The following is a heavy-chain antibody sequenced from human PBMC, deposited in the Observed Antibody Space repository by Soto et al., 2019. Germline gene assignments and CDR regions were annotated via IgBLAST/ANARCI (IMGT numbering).Heavy chain of an antibody. CDR1: GGSISSGGYY. J-gene: IGHJ6*02. CDR2: IYYSGST. D-gene: IGHD3-10*01. CDR3: ARARSILITMVRGVSHYYYYGMDV. V-gene: IGHV4-31*03. Sequence: SETLSLTCTVSGGSISSGGYYWSWIRQHPGKGLEWIGYIYYSGSTYYNPSLKSRVTISVDTSKNQFSLKLSSVTAADTAVYYCARARSILITMVRGVSHYYYYGMDVWGQGTTVTVSS.